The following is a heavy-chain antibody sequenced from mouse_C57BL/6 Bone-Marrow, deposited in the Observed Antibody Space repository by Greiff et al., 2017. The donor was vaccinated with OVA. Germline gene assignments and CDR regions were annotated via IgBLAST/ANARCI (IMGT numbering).Heavy chain of an antibody. D-gene: IGHD2-1*01. CDR2: IDPENGDT. J-gene: IGHJ1*03. CDR3: TTSIYYGNWYFDV. CDR1: GFNIKDDY. Sequence: VQLKQSGAELVRPGASVKLSCTASGFNIKDDYMHWVKQRPEQGLEWIGWIDPENGDTEYASKFQGKATITADTSSNTAYRQLSSLTSEDTAVYYCTTSIYYGNWYFDVWGTGTTVTVSS. V-gene: IGHV14-4*01.